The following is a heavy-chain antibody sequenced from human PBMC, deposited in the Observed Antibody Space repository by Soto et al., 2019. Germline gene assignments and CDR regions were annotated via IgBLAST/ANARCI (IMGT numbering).Heavy chain of an antibody. J-gene: IGHJ3*02. V-gene: IGHV1-8*01. CDR1: GYTFTSYG. CDR2: MNPNSGNT. CDR3: ASPARNYDFWSGYSFDI. D-gene: IGHD3-3*01. Sequence: QVQLVQSGAEVKKPGASVKVSCKASGYTFTSYGINWVRQATGQGLEWMGWMNPNSGNTGYAQKFQGRVTMTRNTSISTAYTELSSLRSEDTAVYYCASPARNYDFWSGYSFDIWGQGTRVTVSS.